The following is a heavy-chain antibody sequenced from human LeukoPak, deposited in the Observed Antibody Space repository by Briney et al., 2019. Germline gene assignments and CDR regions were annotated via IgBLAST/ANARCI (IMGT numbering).Heavy chain of an antibody. J-gene: IGHJ4*02. CDR3: ARVIAPATIREFDY. CDR1: GFTFSSYG. Sequence: PGGSLRLSCAASGFTFSSYGIHWVRQAPGKGLEWVAVIWYDGSYKYYADSVKGRFTISRDNSKNTLYLQMNSLRAEDTAVYYCARVIAPATIREFDYWGQGTLATVSS. CDR2: IWYDGSYK. D-gene: IGHD5-24*01. V-gene: IGHV3-33*01.